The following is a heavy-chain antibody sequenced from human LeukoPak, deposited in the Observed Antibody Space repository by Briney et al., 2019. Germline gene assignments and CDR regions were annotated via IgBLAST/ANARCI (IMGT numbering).Heavy chain of an antibody. CDR1: GFTVSSNY. D-gene: IGHD2/OR15-2a*01. CDR3: AKGGATVLTGLDY. J-gene: IGHJ4*02. Sequence: PGGSLRLSCAASGFTVSSNYMSWVRQAPGKGLEWVSVIYSGGSTYYADSVKGRFTISRDNSKNTLYLQMNSLRAEDTAVYYCAKGGATVLTGLDYWGQGILVTVSS. CDR2: IYSGGST. V-gene: IGHV3-53*01.